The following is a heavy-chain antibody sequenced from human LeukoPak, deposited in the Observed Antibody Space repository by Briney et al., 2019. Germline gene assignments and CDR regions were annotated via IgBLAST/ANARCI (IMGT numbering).Heavy chain of an antibody. J-gene: IGHJ3*02. CDR3: ARQAEWELYGFDI. V-gene: IGHV5-51*01. CDR1: GYTFTNYW. Sequence: GESLKISCKGSGYTFTNYWIAWVRQMPGKGLESMGIIYPGDSDTRYSPSFQGQVTISADKSINTAYLKWSSLKVSDTAMYYCARQAEWELYGFDIWGQGTMVTVSS. D-gene: IGHD1-26*01. CDR2: IYPGDSDT.